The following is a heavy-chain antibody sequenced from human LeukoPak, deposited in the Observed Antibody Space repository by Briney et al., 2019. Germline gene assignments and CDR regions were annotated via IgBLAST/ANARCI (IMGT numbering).Heavy chain of an antibody. CDR1: GFTFSSYA. CDR2: ISYDGSNK. J-gene: IGHJ4*02. D-gene: IGHD3-22*01. V-gene: IGHV3-30*04. Sequence: GGSLRLSCAASGFTFSSYAMHWVRQAPGKGLEWVAVISYDGSNKYCADSVKGRFTISRDNSKNTLYLQMNSLRAEDTAVYYCARGRDYYDSSGYYPVNFDYWGQGTLVTVSS. CDR3: ARGRDYYDSSGYYPVNFDY.